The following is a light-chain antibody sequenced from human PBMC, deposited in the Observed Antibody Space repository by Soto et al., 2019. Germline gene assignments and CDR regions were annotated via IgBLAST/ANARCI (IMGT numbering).Light chain of an antibody. V-gene: IGKV3-15*01. CDR1: QSVSSK. Sequence: EIVMTQSPVTLSVSPGERATLSCRASQSVSSKLAWYQQKPVQAPRLLIYGASTRATGIPARFSGSGSGTEFTLSISSLQSEDFAVYYCQQYNNWPQTFGQGTKLDIK. J-gene: IGKJ2*01. CDR2: GAS. CDR3: QQYNNWPQT.